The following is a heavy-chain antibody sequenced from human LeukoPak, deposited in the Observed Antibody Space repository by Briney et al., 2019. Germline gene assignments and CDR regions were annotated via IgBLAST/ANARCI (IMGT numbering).Heavy chain of an antibody. D-gene: IGHD1-26*01. CDR2: IYYSGST. V-gene: IGHV4-30-4*08. J-gene: IGHJ4*02. CDR3: ARDPFLYSGSYED. Sequence: SETLSLTCTVSGGSISSGDYYWSWIRQPPGTGLEWIGYIYYSGSTYYNPSLKSRVTISVDTSKNQFSLKLSSVTAADTAVYYCARDPFLYSGSYEDWGQGTLVTVSS. CDR1: GGSISSGDYY.